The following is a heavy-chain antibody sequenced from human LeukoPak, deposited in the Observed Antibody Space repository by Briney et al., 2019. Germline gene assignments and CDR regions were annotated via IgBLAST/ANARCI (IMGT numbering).Heavy chain of an antibody. V-gene: IGHV4-31*03. D-gene: IGHD7-27*01. CDR1: GGSISSGGYY. CDR2: IYYSGST. CDR3: ASLRTNYWGLRVHYYFDY. Sequence: SQTLSLTCTVSGGSISSGGYYWSWIRLHPGKGLEWIGYIYYSGSTYYNPSLKSRVTISVDTSKNQFSLKLSSVTAADTAVYYCASLRTNYWGLRVHYYFDYWGQGTLVTVSS. J-gene: IGHJ4*02.